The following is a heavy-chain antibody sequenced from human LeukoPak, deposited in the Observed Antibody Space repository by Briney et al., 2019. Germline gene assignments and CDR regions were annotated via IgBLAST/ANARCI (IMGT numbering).Heavy chain of an antibody. V-gene: IGHV7-4-1*02. D-gene: IGHD3-22*01. CDR1: GYTFTSYA. CDR2: INTNTGNP. CDR3: ARGLRVHYYDSSGYYADY. Sequence: ASVKVSCKASGYTFTSYAMNWVRQAPGQGLEWMGWINTNTGNPTYAQGFTGRFVFSLDTSVSTAYPQISSLKAEDTAVYYCARGLRVHYYDSSGYYADYWGQGTLVTVSS. J-gene: IGHJ4*02.